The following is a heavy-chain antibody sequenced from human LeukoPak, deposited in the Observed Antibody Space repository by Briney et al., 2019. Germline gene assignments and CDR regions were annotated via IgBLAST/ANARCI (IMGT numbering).Heavy chain of an antibody. V-gene: IGHV3-33*01. Sequence: SGGSLRLSCAASGFTFSSYGMHWVRQAPGKGLEWVAVIWYDGSNKYYADSVKGRFTISRDNSKNTLYLQMNSLRAEDTAVYYCARWDDSSGYYPYYFDYWGQGTLVTVSS. CDR3: ARWDDSSGYYPYYFDY. J-gene: IGHJ4*02. CDR1: GFTFSSYG. D-gene: IGHD3-22*01. CDR2: IWYDGSNK.